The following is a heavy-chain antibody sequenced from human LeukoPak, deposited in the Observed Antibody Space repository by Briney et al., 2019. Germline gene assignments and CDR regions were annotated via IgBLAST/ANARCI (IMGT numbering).Heavy chain of an antibody. Sequence: GASVEVSCKASGYTFTGYFIHWVRQAPGQGLEWMGWINPNSGDTNYAQNFQGRVTMTRDTSISTAYMELSRLRSDDTAVYYCARDERYDSSGYPFDYWGQGTLVTVSS. J-gene: IGHJ4*02. CDR2: INPNSGDT. D-gene: IGHD3-22*01. CDR1: GYTFTGYF. CDR3: ARDERYDSSGYPFDY. V-gene: IGHV1-2*02.